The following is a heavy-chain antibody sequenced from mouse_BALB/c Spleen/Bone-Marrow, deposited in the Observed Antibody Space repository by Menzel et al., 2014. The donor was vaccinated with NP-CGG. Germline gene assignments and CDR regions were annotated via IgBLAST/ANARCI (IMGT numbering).Heavy chain of an antibody. Sequence: QVQLQQSGAEFVMPGASVKMSCKASGYTFTDKWMHWVKQRPGQGLEWIGAIDTSDSYINYNQEFKGKASLTVDASSSTAYMRLSSLTSDDSAVYYCARGGHDFSLDYWGQGTSVIVSS. J-gene: IGHJ4*01. CDR2: IDTSDSYI. CDR1: GYTFTDKW. V-gene: IGHV1-69*01. CDR3: ARGGHDFSLDY. D-gene: IGHD2-4*01.